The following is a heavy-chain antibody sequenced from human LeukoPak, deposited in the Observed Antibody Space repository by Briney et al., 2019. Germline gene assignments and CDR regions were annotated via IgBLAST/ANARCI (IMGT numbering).Heavy chain of an antibody. Sequence: SVKVSCKASGGTFSSYAINWVRQAPGQGLEWVGAIIPSFGTVKCAQKFQGRVTMTADESTSTAYMDLNYLRSDDTAVYFCARATSANEYSYVFHFDYWGQGTLVTVSS. CDR3: ARATSANEYSYVFHFDY. CDR1: GGTFSSYA. CDR2: IIPSFGTV. V-gene: IGHV1-69*01. D-gene: IGHD5-18*01. J-gene: IGHJ4*02.